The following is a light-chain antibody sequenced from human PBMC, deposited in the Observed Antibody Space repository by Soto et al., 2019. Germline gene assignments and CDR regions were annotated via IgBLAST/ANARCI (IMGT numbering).Light chain of an antibody. Sequence: EIVMTQSPATLSVSPGERATLSCRASQSVSSNLAWYQQKPGQAPRLLISGASTRATGIPARFSGSGSGTESTLIISLLQYEDVAVYSYQQNNNCTLTFGQGTKVEIK. CDR3: QQNNNCTLT. V-gene: IGKV3-15*01. CDR1: QSVSSN. J-gene: IGKJ1*01. CDR2: GAS.